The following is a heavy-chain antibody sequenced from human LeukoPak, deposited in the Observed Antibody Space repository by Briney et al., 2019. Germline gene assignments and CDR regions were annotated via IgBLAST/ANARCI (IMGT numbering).Heavy chain of an antibody. CDR2: IYYSGST. Sequence: SETLSLTCTVSGGSISSSSYYWGWIRQPPGKRLEWIASIYYSGSTYYNPSLKSRVTISVDTSKNQFSLKLSSVTAADTAVYYCARRSGITIFGVVTHYFDYWGQGTLVTVSS. V-gene: IGHV4-39*01. D-gene: IGHD3-3*01. CDR3: ARRSGITIFGVVTHYFDY. J-gene: IGHJ4*02. CDR1: GGSISSSSYY.